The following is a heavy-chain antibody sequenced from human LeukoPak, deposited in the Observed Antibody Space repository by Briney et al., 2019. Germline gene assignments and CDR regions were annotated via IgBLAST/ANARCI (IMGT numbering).Heavy chain of an antibody. CDR3: ARDASEHYYYMDV. V-gene: IGHV3-21*01. CDR2: ISSSSSYI. Sequence: SSISSSSSYIYYADSVKGRFTISRDNAKNSLYLQMNSLRAEDTAVYYCARDASEHYYYMDVRGKGTTVTVSS. D-gene: IGHD1-26*01. J-gene: IGHJ6*03.